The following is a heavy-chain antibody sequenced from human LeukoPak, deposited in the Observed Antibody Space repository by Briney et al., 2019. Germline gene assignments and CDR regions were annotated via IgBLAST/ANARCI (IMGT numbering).Heavy chain of an antibody. CDR2: ISTYDGNT. Sequence: ASVKVSCKTSGYSFTKYGISWVRQAPGEGLEWMGWISTYDGNTNYAQKFQGRVTMTTDTSTSTAYMELSSLRSEDTAVYYCARDIELGYQLAFDIWGQGTMVTVSS. J-gene: IGHJ3*02. D-gene: IGHD2-2*01. CDR1: GYSFTKYG. CDR3: ARDIELGYQLAFDI. V-gene: IGHV1-18*01.